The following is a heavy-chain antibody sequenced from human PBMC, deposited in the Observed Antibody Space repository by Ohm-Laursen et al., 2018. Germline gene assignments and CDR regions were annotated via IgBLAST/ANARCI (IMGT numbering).Heavy chain of an antibody. CDR1: GFTFSHYA. CDR3: AKAGGWFPFFDY. CDR2: ITGSGGST. V-gene: IGHV3-23*01. Sequence: GSLRLSCTASGFTFSHYAVSWVRQAPGKGLEWVSTITGSGGSTYYADSVKGRFTISRDNSKNTLYLQMNSLRAEDTAIYYCAKAGGWFPFFDYWGQGTLVTVSS. J-gene: IGHJ4*02. D-gene: IGHD6-19*01.